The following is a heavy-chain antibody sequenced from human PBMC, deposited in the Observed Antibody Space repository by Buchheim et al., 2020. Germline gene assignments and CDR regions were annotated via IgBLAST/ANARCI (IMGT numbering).Heavy chain of an antibody. V-gene: IGHV3-48*01. CDR2: ISSSSSTI. J-gene: IGHJ4*02. Sequence: EVQLVESGGGLVQPGGSLRLSCAASGFTFSIYSMNWVRQAPGKGLEWVSYISSSSSTIYYAESVKGRFTISRDTAKKLLYLQMNSLRAEDTAVYYCARDQSDSSGYYRFDYWGQGTL. CDR3: ARDQSDSSGYYRFDY. CDR1: GFTFSIYS. D-gene: IGHD3-22*01.